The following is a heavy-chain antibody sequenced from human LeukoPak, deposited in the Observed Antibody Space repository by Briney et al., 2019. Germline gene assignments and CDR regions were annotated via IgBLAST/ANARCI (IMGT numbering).Heavy chain of an antibody. CDR3: ARYPFGGDCDY. Sequence: SATLSLTCTVSGGSISSYYWSWIRQPPGKGLEWIGYHYYSGSTNYNPSDKHLLTISVETSKNQFSLKLSSVTAADTAVYYCARYPFGGDCDYWAQGTLVTVSS. D-gene: IGHD3-16*01. J-gene: IGHJ4*02. V-gene: IGHV4-59*01. CDR2: HYYSGST. CDR1: GGSISSYY.